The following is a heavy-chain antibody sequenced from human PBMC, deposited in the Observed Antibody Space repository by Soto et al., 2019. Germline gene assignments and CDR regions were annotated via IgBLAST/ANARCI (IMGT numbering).Heavy chain of an antibody. Sequence: TVSGGSISSFYWSWIRQPAVKGLEWIGRIYSGGRNNYNPSLKSRVTMSVDTSKNQFSLRLSSVTAADTAMYYCARGSSRWDYWGQGTLVTVSS. CDR1: GGSISSFY. D-gene: IGHD6-13*01. V-gene: IGHV4-4*07. CDR3: ARGSSRWDY. J-gene: IGHJ4*02. CDR2: IYSGGRN.